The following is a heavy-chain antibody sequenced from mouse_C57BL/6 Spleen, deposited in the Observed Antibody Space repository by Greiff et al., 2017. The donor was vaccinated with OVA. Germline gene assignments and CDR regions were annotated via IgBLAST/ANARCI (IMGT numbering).Heavy chain of an antibody. J-gene: IGHJ4*01. D-gene: IGHD2-2*01. V-gene: IGHV1-52*01. CDR2: IDPSDSET. CDR1: GYTFTSYW. CDR3: ARGGYGRGYAMDY. Sequence: QVQLQQPGAELVRPGSSVKLSCKASGYTFTSYWMHWVKQRPIQGLEWIGNIDPSDSETHYNQKFKDKATLTVDKSSSTAYMQLSSLTSEDSAVYDCARGGYGRGYAMDYWGQGTSVTVSS.